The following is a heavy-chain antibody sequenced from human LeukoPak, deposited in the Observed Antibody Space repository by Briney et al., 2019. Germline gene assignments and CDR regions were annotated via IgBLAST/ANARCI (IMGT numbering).Heavy chain of an antibody. J-gene: IGHJ4*02. CDR1: GYTFTSYY. Sequence: ASVNVSCKPSGYTFTSYYMHWVRQAPGQGLAWMGIINPSVGSTSYAQKFQGRVTITRDTSTSTVYMELSSLRSEDTAVYYCASTSDGYNYVYASGWGQGTLVTVSS. CDR3: ASTSDGYNYVYASG. V-gene: IGHV1-46*01. D-gene: IGHD5-12*01. CDR2: INPSVGST.